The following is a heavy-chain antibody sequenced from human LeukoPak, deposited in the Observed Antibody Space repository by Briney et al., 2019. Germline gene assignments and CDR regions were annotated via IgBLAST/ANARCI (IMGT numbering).Heavy chain of an antibody. D-gene: IGHD5-12*01. Sequence: PSGTLSVTCNVSGGSLSTYYWSWIRQPPGKGLEWIGHVHFTGRTKYNPSLSSRVTISVSTSKKQFSLQLSSVTAADTAVYYCARVYGGYDFNYYYYYMDVWGKGTTVTISS. CDR3: ARVYGGYDFNYYYYYMDV. J-gene: IGHJ6*03. CDR2: VHFTGRT. V-gene: IGHV4-59*08. CDR1: GGSLSTYY.